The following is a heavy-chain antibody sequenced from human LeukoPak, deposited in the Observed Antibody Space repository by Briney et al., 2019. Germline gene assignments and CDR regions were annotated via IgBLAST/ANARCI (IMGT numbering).Heavy chain of an antibody. V-gene: IGHV4-4*07. J-gene: IGHJ5*02. Sequence: PSETLSLTCTVSGGSISSYYWSWIRQPAGKGLEWIGRIHTSGSTNYNPSLKSRVTMSVDTSKNQFSLKLSSVTAADTAVYYCARVVSPNRYSSSWYGWFDPWGQGTLVTVSS. CDR2: IHTSGST. CDR3: ARVVSPNRYSSSWYGWFDP. D-gene: IGHD6-13*01. CDR1: GGSISSYY.